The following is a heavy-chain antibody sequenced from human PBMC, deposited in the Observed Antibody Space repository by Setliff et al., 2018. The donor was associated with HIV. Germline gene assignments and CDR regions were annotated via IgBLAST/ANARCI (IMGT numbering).Heavy chain of an antibody. D-gene: IGHD3-10*01. CDR2: FYSGGIT. CDR1: GASISSFS. J-gene: IGHJ4*02. CDR3: ARDFLQYGFSYFDY. V-gene: IGHV4-4*07. Sequence: SLTCTVSGASISSFSWSWIRQPAGKGLEWIGRFYSGGITSYNPSLKSRVTMSLDTSKNQFSLKLSSVTAADTAVYYCARDFLQYGFSYFDYWGQGSLVTVSS.